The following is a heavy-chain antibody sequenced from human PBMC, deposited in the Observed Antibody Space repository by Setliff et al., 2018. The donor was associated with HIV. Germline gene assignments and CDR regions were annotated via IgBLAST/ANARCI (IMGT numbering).Heavy chain of an antibody. Sequence: PGGSLRLSCRASGFTFRKYDMSWLRQAPGKGLEWVADISGISDKIKYVDSVKGRFTISRDNSRNMVYLQMNSLRADDTAVYYCARDSSTSSGVVWFDPWGQGTLVTVSS. D-gene: IGHD2-2*01. J-gene: IGHJ5*02. CDR3: ARDSSTSSGVVWFDP. CDR1: GFTFRKYD. CDR2: ISGISDKI. V-gene: IGHV3-23*01.